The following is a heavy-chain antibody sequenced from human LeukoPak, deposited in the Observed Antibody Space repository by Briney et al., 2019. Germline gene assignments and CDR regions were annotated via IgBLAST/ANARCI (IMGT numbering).Heavy chain of an antibody. V-gene: IGHV4-61*02. D-gene: IGHD6-13*01. CDR3: ARGTPSGKTGGYSSSWFYYYYYYIDV. Sequence: PSQTLSLTCTVSGGSISSGSYYWSWIRQPAGKGLEWIGRIYTSGSTNYNPSLKSRVTISVDTSKNQFSLKLSSVTAADTAVYYCARGTPSGKTGGYSSSWFYYYYYYIDVWGKGTTVTVSS. CDR1: GGSISSGSYY. CDR2: IYTSGST. J-gene: IGHJ6*03.